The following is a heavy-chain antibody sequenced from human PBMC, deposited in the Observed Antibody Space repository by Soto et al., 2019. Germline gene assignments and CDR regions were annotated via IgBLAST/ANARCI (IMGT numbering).Heavy chain of an antibody. V-gene: IGHV1-2*02. J-gene: IGHJ6*02. CDR1: GYTFTGYY. CDR3: ARSLAARRENYYYGMDV. D-gene: IGHD6-6*01. Sequence: ASVKVSCKASGYTFTGYYMHWGRQAPGQGLEWMVWCNTNSGGTNYAQKFQGGVTMTSDTSISTAYMVLSRLRSDDTAVDYCARSLAARRENYYYGMDVWGQGTTVTVSS. CDR2: CNTNSGGT.